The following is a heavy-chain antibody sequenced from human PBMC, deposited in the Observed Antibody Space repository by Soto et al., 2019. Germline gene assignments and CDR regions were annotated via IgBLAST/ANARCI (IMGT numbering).Heavy chain of an antibody. Sequence: SGPTLVNPTETLTLTCTVSGFSLSNARMGVSWIRQPPGKALEWLAHIFSNDEKSYSTSLKSRLTISKDTSKSQVVLTMTNMDPVDTATYYCARVLTYYYGSGSYSHPKPAVGDYYGMDGWGQGTTVTVSS. J-gene: IGHJ6*02. D-gene: IGHD3-10*01. CDR2: IFSNDEK. CDR3: ARVLTYYYGSGSYSHPKPAVGDYYGMDG. V-gene: IGHV2-26*01. CDR1: GFSLSNARMG.